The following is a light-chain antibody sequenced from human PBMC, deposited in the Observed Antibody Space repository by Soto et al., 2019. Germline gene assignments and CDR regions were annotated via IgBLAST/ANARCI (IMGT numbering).Light chain of an antibody. J-gene: IGKJ1*01. CDR1: RSVFFNSNSKNY. V-gene: IGKV4-1*01. CDR2: WAS. CDR3: QQYGSSGT. Sequence: IVMTQSPDSLAVSLGERAPIICKSSRSVFFNSNSKNYSAWYQQKPGQPPKLLISWASTRESGVSGRFRGSGSGTDFPLTISRLEPEDFAVYCCQQYGSSGTFGQGTKVDIK.